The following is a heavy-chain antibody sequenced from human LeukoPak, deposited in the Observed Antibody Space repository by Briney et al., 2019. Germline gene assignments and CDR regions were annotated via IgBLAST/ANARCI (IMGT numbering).Heavy chain of an antibody. CDR3: ARQFPKYCSGGSCYLMYGMDV. D-gene: IGHD2-15*01. CDR2: IDPGDFYI. V-gene: IGHV5-10-1*01. CDR1: GYIFTDYW. J-gene: IGHJ6*02. Sequence: GESLKISSQGSGYIFTDYWITWARQMPGKGLEWMGRIDPGDFYIHYSPSFQGHVIISADKSTSTVHLQWGSLKASDTAVYYCARQFPKYCSGGSCYLMYGMDVWGQGTTVTVSS.